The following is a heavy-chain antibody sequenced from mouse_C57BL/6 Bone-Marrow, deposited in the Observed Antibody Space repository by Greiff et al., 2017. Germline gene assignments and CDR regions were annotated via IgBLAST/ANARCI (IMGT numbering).Heavy chain of an antibody. V-gene: IGHV1-22*01. D-gene: IGHD1-1*01. Sequence: VHVKQSGPELVKPGASVKMSCKASGYTFTDYNMHWVKQSHGKSLEWIGYINPNNGGTSYNQKFKGKATLTVNKSSSTAYMELRSLTSEDSAVYYCARGATVVEEAMDYWGQGTSVTVSS. CDR3: ARGATVVEEAMDY. CDR2: INPNNGGT. J-gene: IGHJ4*01. CDR1: GYTFTDYN.